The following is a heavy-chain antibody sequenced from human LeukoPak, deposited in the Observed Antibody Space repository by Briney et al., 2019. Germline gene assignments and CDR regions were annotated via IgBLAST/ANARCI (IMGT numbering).Heavy chain of an antibody. CDR3: ARDRLYYYDSSGPEAGDAFDI. CDR2: IKQDGSEK. CDR1: GFTFSSYW. D-gene: IGHD3-22*01. V-gene: IGHV3-7*01. Sequence: PGGSLRLSCAASGFTFSSYWMSWVRQALGKGLEWVANIKQDGSEKYYVDSVQRRFTISRDNAKNSLYLQMTGLRAEDTAVYYCARDRLYYYDSSGPEAGDAFDIWGQGTMVTVSS. J-gene: IGHJ3*02.